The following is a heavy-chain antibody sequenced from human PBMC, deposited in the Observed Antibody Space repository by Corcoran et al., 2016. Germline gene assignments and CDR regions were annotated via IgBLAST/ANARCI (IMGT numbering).Heavy chain of an antibody. V-gene: IGHV3-30*18. D-gene: IGHD2-15*01. Sequence: QVQLVESGGGVVQPGRSLRLSCAASGFTFSSYGMHWVRQAPGKGLEWVAVISYDGSNKYYADSVKGRFTISRDNSKNTLYLQMNSLRAEDTAVYYCAKLGFSGLANDALDIWGQGTMVTVSS. J-gene: IGHJ3*02. CDR2: ISYDGSNK. CDR3: AKLGFSGLANDALDI. CDR1: GFTFSSYG.